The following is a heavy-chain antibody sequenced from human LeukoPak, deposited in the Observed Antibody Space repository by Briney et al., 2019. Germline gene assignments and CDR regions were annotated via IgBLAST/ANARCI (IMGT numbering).Heavy chain of an antibody. Sequence: SETLSLTCAVYGGSFSGYYWSWIRQPPGKGLEWIGEINHSGSTNYNPSLKSRVTISVDTSKNQFSLKLSSVTAADTAVCYCARGSGTNDYWGQGTLVTVSS. CDR1: GGSFSGYY. CDR2: INHSGST. D-gene: IGHD1-26*01. V-gene: IGHV4-34*01. CDR3: ARGSGTNDY. J-gene: IGHJ4*02.